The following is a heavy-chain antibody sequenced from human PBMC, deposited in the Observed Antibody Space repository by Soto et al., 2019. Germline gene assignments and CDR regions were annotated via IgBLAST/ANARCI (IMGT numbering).Heavy chain of an antibody. CDR2: ISAYNGNT. D-gene: IGHD6-6*01. CDR1: GYTLTSYG. Sequence: QVQLVQSGAEVKKPGASVKVSCKASGYTLTSYGISWVRQAPGQGLEWMGWISAYNGNTNYAQKLQGRVTMTTDTSTSTAYMELRSLRSDDTAVYYCASPDIAARHDGSAFDIWGQGTMVTVSS. V-gene: IGHV1-18*04. J-gene: IGHJ3*02. CDR3: ASPDIAARHDGSAFDI.